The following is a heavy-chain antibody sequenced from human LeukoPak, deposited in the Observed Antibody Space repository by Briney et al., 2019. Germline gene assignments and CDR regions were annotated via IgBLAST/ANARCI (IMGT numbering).Heavy chain of an antibody. CDR2: ISSSSSYI. CDR3: ARDPVVPAATYYYYYGMDV. Sequence: GGSLRLSCAASGFTFSSYSMNWVRKAPGKGLEWVSSISSSSSYIYYADSVKGRFTISRDNAKNSLYLQMNSLRAEDTAVYYCARDPVVPAATYYYYYGMDVWGKGTTVTVSS. V-gene: IGHV3-21*01. D-gene: IGHD2-2*01. J-gene: IGHJ6*04. CDR1: GFTFSSYS.